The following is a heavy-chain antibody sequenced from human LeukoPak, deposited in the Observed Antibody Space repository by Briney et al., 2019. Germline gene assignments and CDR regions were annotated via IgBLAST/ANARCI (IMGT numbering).Heavy chain of an antibody. Sequence: ASVKVSCKASGCTFTAYYLHWVRQAPGQGLEWMGWIHPNTGGTTYAQKFQGRVTMTRDTSISTAYMELSRLTSDDTAVYYCAREDYWGQGTLVTVSS. V-gene: IGHV1-2*02. CDR1: GCTFTAYY. CDR3: AREDY. CDR2: IHPNTGGT. J-gene: IGHJ4*02.